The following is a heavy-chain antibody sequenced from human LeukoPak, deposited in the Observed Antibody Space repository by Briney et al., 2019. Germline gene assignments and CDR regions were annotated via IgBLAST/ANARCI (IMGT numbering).Heavy chain of an antibody. CDR1: GLTFSASW. CDR3: ADFDRS. J-gene: IGHJ4*02. V-gene: IGHV3-7*01. Sequence: GGSLSLSCAASGLTFSASWMSWFRQAPGRGLEWVANINTDGSNRYNVDSVKGRFTISRDNAKNSLYLQMDSLRADDTALYYCADFDRSWGQGTLVTVSS. D-gene: IGHD3-22*01. CDR2: INTDGSNR.